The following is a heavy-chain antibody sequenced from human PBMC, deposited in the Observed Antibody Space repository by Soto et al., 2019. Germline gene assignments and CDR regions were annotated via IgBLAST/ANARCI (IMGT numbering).Heavy chain of an antibody. CDR1: GFTFSSYA. J-gene: IGHJ4*02. V-gene: IGHV3-23*01. Sequence: GGSLRLSCAASGFTFSSYALSWVRQAPGKGLEWVSSVSPSGTSYYADSVKGRFTISRDNSKDTLYLQMNSLKAEDSALYYCARSGSYSWLPYWGQGTLVTVSS. CDR2: VSPSGTS. CDR3: ARSGSYSWLPY. D-gene: IGHD1-26*01.